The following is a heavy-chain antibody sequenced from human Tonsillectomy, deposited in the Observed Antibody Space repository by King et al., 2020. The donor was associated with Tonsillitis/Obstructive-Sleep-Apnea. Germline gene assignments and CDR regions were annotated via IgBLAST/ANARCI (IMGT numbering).Heavy chain of an antibody. CDR3: AKDLGYYVSSGSQYFQH. D-gene: IGHD3-22*01. Sequence: VQLVESGGGLVQPGGSLRLSCAASGFTFSSYAMSWVRQAPGKGLEWVSAISGSGGSTYYADSVKGRFTISRDNSKNTLYLQMNSLRAEDTAVYYCAKDLGYYVSSGSQYFQHWGQGTLVTVSS. V-gene: IGHV3-23*04. J-gene: IGHJ1*01. CDR1: GFTFSSYA. CDR2: ISGSGGST.